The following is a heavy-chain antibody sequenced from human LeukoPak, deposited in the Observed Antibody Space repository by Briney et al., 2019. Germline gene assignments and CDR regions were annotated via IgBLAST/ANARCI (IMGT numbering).Heavy chain of an antibody. CDR3: ARLFRDCSGGSCYPYYFDY. CDR1: GYSFTNYW. D-gene: IGHD2-15*01. J-gene: IGHJ4*02. CDR2: IHPGDYDT. Sequence: GRSLKISCKGSGYSFTNYWIGWVRQMPGRGLEWMGYIHPGDYDTKYSPSFQGQVTISGDKSISTAYLQWSSLKASDTAMYYCARLFRDCSGGSCYPYYFDYWGQGTLVTVSS. V-gene: IGHV5-51*03.